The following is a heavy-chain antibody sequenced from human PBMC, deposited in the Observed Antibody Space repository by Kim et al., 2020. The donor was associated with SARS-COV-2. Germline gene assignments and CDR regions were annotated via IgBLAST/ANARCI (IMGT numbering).Heavy chain of an antibody. J-gene: IGHJ6*02. D-gene: IGHD3-10*01. CDR3: ARLVAGGSGSPIYYYYGMDV. V-gene: IGHV4-31*03. CDR1: GGSISSGGYY. Sequence: SETLSLTCTVSGGSISSGGYYWSWIRQHPGKGLEWIGYIYYSGSTYYNPSLKSRVTISVDTSKNQFSLKLSSVTAADTAVYYCARLVAGGSGSPIYYYYGMDVWGQGTTVTVSS. CDR2: IYYSGST.